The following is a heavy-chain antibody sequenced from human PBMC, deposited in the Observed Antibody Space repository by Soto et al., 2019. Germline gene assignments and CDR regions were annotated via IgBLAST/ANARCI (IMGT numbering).Heavy chain of an antibody. J-gene: IGHJ4*02. Sequence: EVQLVESGGGLVQPGGSLRLSCAASGFTFSTYWMSWVRQAPGKGLEWVANIKEEGSEIHYVDSVKGRFTIPRDNAKNSLYLQMNSLRAEDTAVYYCARYLRSGPIDYWGQGTLLTVSS. CDR2: IKEEGSEI. D-gene: IGHD3-10*01. CDR3: ARYLRSGPIDY. CDR1: GFTFSTYW. V-gene: IGHV3-7*01.